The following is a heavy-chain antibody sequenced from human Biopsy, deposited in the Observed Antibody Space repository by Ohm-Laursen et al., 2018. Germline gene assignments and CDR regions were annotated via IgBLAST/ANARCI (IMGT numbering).Heavy chain of an antibody. CDR3: VRGVDYYDPYHYYALDV. V-gene: IGHV4-34*01. CDR1: GESFNGYY. CDR2: TSHSGRT. D-gene: IGHD3-22*01. Sequence: GTLSLTCAVYGESFNGYYWSWIRQTPGKGLEWIGETSHSGRTNYNPSLKSRVTISVDTSKNQFSLKVRSVTAADTAVYYCVRGVDYYDPYHYYALDVWGQGTTVTVSS. J-gene: IGHJ6*02.